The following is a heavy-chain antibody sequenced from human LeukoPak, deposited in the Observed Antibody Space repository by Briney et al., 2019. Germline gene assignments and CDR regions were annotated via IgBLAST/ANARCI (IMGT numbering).Heavy chain of an antibody. CDR3: ASGSRDGYNYRFDY. Sequence: GGSLRLSCAASGFTFSSYSMNWVRQAPGKGLEWVSYISSSSSTIYYADSVKGRFTISRDNAKNSLYLQMNNLRAEDTAVYYCASGSRDGYNYRFDYWGQGTLVTVSS. CDR2: ISSSSSTI. V-gene: IGHV3-48*04. D-gene: IGHD5-24*01. J-gene: IGHJ4*02. CDR1: GFTFSSYS.